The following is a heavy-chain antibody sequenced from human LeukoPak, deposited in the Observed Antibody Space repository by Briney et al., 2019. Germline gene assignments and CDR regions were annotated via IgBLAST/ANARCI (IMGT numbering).Heavy chain of an antibody. CDR3: ARGHYGVLAASYKWTPDY. V-gene: IGHV3-21*01. Sequence: GGSLRLSCAASGFTFSSYAMSWVRQAPGKGLEWVSSITSGGDYIYYADSVKGRFTTSRDNAKNSLSLQLNSLRVEDTAVYYCARGHYGVLAASYKWTPDYWGQGTLVTVSS. CDR1: GFTFSSYA. J-gene: IGHJ4*02. CDR2: ITSGGDYI. D-gene: IGHD3-9*01.